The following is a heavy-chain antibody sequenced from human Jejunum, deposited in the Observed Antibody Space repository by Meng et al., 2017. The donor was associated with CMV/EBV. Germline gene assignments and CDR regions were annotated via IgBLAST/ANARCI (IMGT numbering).Heavy chain of an antibody. CDR3: ARGFSGAMGDY. CDR2: VKHGRFT. J-gene: IGHJ4*02. V-gene: IGHV4-34*01. D-gene: IGHD1-26*01. Sequence: LTCTVYGGSFSSYFWNWIRQPPGKGLEWIGDVKHGRFTNYNPSLKSRVTISADTSKNQFSLRLNSVTAADTAVYYCARGFSGAMGDYWGQGALVTVSS. CDR1: GGSFSSYF.